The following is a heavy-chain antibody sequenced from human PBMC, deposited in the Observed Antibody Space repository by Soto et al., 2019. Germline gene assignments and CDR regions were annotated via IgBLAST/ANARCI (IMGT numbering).Heavy chain of an antibody. CDR1: GGSMSSYY. Sequence: PSETLSLTCTVSGGSMSSYYLTWIRQPAGKGLEWIGRVYSSGGTHYNPSLKSRVTISLDTSKNQFSLRLLSVTDADTAVYYCARGQRFSDWFDPWGQGTLVTSPQ. D-gene: IGHD3-3*01. CDR3: ARGQRFSDWFDP. V-gene: IGHV4-4*07. CDR2: VYSSGGT. J-gene: IGHJ5*02.